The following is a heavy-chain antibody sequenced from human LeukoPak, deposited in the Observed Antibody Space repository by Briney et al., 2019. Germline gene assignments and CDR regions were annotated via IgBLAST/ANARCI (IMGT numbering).Heavy chain of an antibody. CDR2: IFNGGST. J-gene: IGHJ4*02. Sequence: GGSLRLSCAASGFAVSSNHMNWVRQAPGKGLEWVSVIFNGGSTYYADSVKGRFTISRDNSKNTLYLQMNSLRAEDSGIYYCARERGWGSGWYFDYWGQGTLVTVSS. CDR1: GFAVSSNH. CDR3: ARERGWGSGWYFDY. D-gene: IGHD6-19*01. V-gene: IGHV3-53*01.